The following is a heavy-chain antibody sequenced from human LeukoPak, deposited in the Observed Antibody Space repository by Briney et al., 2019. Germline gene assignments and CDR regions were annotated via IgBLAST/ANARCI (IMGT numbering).Heavy chain of an antibody. CDR2: IYHSGST. CDR3: ARDDGTSGSYYDY. D-gene: IGHD1-26*01. CDR1: GGSISSSNW. J-gene: IGHJ4*02. Sequence: PPETLSLTCAVSGGSISSSNWWSWVRQPPGKGLEWIGEIYHSGSTNYNPSLRSRVTISVDKSKNQFSLKLSSVTAADTAVYYCARDDGTSGSYYDYWGQGTLVTVSS. V-gene: IGHV4-4*03.